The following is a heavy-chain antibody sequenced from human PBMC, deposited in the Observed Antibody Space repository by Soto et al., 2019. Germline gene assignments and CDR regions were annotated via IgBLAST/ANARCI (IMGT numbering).Heavy chain of an antibody. V-gene: IGHV4-31*03. J-gene: IGHJ5*02. D-gene: IGHD3-16*01. Sequence: QVQLQESGPGLVKPSQTLSLTCTVSGGSISSGDYYWSWIRQHPGKGLDWIGYIYYSGSTYYNPSLKSRVTISVDTSKNQFSLKLSSVPAADTAVYYCARWGSGSRQGFDPWGQGTLVTVSS. CDR2: IYYSGST. CDR1: GGSISSGDYY. CDR3: ARWGSGSRQGFDP.